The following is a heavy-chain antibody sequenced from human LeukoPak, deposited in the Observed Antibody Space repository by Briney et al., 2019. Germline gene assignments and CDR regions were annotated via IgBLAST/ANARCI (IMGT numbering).Heavy chain of an antibody. V-gene: IGHV3-11*01. CDR1: GFTFSNYY. D-gene: IGHD1-26*01. CDR2: ISGSGSDI. J-gene: IGHJ4*02. CDR3: ARDIRAVGVTLYFDY. Sequence: GGSLRLSCAASGFTFSNYYMSWIRQTPGKGPEWLSYISGSGSDIHYADSVKGRFTISRDNAKNSLYLQMNSLRAEDTAMYYCARDIRAVGVTLYFDYWGQGILVTVTS.